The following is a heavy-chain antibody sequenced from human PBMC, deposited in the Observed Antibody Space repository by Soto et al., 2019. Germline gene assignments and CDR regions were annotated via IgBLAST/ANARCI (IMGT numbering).Heavy chain of an antibody. CDR3: ARADNSYGYPFDY. Sequence: QVQLVESGGGVVQPGRSLRLSCAASGFTFSSYAMHWVRQAPGKGLEWVAVISYDGSNKYYADSVKGRFTISRDNSKNTLYLQMNSLRAEDTAVYYCARADNSYGYPFDYWGQGTLVTVSS. CDR1: GFTFSSYA. CDR2: ISYDGSNK. D-gene: IGHD5-18*01. J-gene: IGHJ4*02. V-gene: IGHV3-30-3*01.